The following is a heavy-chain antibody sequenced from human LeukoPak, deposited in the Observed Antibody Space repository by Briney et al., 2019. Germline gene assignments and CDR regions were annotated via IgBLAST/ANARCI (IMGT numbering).Heavy chain of an antibody. CDR1: GFTFRDYA. V-gene: IGHV3-23*01. D-gene: IGHD3-22*01. CDR2: ISSSGGTS. J-gene: IGHJ4*02. CDR3: AKREYDSSAYPMCPIDY. Sequence: GGSLRLSCEISGFTFRDYAMTWVRQAPGKGLEWVSVISSSGGTSYYADSVEGRFTISRDNSKNTLYLQMNNVRAEDTAIYYCAKREYDSSAYPMCPIDYWGQGTLVIVSA.